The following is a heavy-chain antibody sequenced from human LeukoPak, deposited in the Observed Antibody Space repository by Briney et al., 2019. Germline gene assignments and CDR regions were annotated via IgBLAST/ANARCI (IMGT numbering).Heavy chain of an antibody. D-gene: IGHD3-3*01. V-gene: IGHV1-2*02. CDR1: GYTFTGYY. Sequence: ASVKVSCKASGYTFTGYYMHWVRQAPGQGLEWMGWIIPNSGGSNYAQKFQGRVTMTRDTSISTAYMELSSLRSEDTAVYYCARDAGFLEWLFYFDYWGQGTLVTVSS. J-gene: IGHJ4*02. CDR3: ARDAGFLEWLFYFDY. CDR2: IIPNSGGS.